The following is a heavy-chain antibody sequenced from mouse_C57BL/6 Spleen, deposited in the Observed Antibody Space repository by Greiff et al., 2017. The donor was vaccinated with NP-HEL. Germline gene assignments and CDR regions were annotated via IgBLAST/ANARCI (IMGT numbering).Heavy chain of an antibody. Sequence: VQLQQPGAELVRPGSSVKLSCKASGYTFTSYWMDWVKQRPGQGLEWIGNIYPSDSETHYNQKFKDKATLTVDKSSSTAYMQLSSLTSEDSAVYYCARYGNYCFDYWGQGTTLTVSS. V-gene: IGHV1-61*01. CDR1: GYTFTSYW. CDR3: ARYGNYCFDY. CDR2: IYPSDSET. J-gene: IGHJ2*01. D-gene: IGHD2-1*01.